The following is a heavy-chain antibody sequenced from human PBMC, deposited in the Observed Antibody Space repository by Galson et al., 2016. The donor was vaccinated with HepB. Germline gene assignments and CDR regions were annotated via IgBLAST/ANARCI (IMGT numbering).Heavy chain of an antibody. D-gene: IGHD3-16*01. CDR2: IIPVFGTT. J-gene: IGHJ4*02. Sequence: SVKVSCKASGGTFSTFAISWVRQAPGQGLEYMGGIIPVFGTTNYAQKFQGRVTITADKSASTAYMELSGLRSDDTAIYYCARGGRGGGFDSWGQGTLVTVSS. CDR3: ARGGRGGGFDS. V-gene: IGHV1-69*06. CDR1: GGTFSTFA.